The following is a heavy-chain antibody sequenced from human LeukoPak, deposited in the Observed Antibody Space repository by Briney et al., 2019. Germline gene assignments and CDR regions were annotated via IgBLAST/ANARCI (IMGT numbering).Heavy chain of an antibody. CDR1: GGTFSSYA. CDR2: IIPIFGTG. CDR3: ARERSQENRPYCSSTSCPNWFDP. Sequence: ASVKVSCKASGGTFSSYAISWVRQAPGQGLEWMGGIIPIFGTGNYTQKFQGRVTITAVESKSTAYMELSSLRSEDTAVYYCARERSQENRPYCSSTSCPNWFDPWGQGTLVTVSS. V-gene: IGHV1-69*01. J-gene: IGHJ5*02. D-gene: IGHD2-2*01.